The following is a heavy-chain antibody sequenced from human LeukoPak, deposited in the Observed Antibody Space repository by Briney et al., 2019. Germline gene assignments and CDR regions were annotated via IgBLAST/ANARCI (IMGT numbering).Heavy chain of an antibody. Sequence: PGGSLRLSCAASGFTFDDYAMHWVRQAPGKGLEWVSLISWDGGGTYYADSVKGRFTISRDNSKNSLYLQMNSLRAEDTALYYCAKDASLHYDYGDYPYFDYWGQGTLVTVSS. D-gene: IGHD4-17*01. J-gene: IGHJ4*02. CDR1: GFTFDDYA. CDR3: AKDASLHYDYGDYPYFDY. CDR2: ISWDGGGT. V-gene: IGHV3-43D*03.